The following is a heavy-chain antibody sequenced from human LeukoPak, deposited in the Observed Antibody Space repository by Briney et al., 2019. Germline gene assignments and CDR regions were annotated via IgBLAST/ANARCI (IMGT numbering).Heavy chain of an antibody. D-gene: IGHD3-3*01. CDR3: ARDGMIYYDFWSGYYKGLYYYYYMDV. Sequence: ASVKVSCKASGYTFTSYYMHWVRQAPGQGLEWMGIINPSGGSTSYAQKFQGRVTMTRDMSTSTVYMELSSLRSEDTAVYYCARDGMIYYDFWSGYYKGLYYYYYMDVWGKGTTVTVSS. V-gene: IGHV1-46*01. CDR1: GYTFTSYY. CDR2: INPSGGST. J-gene: IGHJ6*03.